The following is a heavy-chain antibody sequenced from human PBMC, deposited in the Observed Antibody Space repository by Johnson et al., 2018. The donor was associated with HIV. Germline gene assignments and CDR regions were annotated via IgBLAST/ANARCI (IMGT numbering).Heavy chain of an antibody. V-gene: IGHV3-66*01. D-gene: IGHD6-13*01. CDR2: IYTGGST. J-gene: IGHJ3*01. Sequence: VQLVESGGGLVQSGGSLSLSCGASGFSVSNNYMNWVRQAPGKGLAWVSVIYTGGSTYYAAAVRGRLTISRDNSKNTLYLQMRSLRVEDTAIYYCARDGESQQLPLGDAFDVWGQGTMVTVSS. CDR3: ARDGESQQLPLGDAFDV. CDR1: GFSVSNNY.